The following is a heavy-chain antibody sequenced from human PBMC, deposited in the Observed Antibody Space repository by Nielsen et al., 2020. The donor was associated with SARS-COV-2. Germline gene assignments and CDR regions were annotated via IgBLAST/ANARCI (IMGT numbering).Heavy chain of an antibody. D-gene: IGHD3-10*01. CDR2: VSPSGGST. CDR1: GFTFNIYA. V-gene: IGHV3-23*01. CDR3: AKDGVVRGDALDL. Sequence: GGPLRLTCAASGFTFNIYAMAWVRRPPGRGLQWVTGVSPSGGSTYYSDSVKGLFSISRENSKNTLFLLMHSLRVENTAVYYCAKDGVVRGDALDLVGQGTIVTVSS. J-gene: IGHJ3*01.